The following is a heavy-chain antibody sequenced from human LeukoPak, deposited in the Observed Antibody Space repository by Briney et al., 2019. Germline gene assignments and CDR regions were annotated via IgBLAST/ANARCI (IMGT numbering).Heavy chain of an antibody. CDR2: INHSGST. D-gene: IGHD3-22*01. CDR1: GGSFSGYH. V-gene: IGHV4-34*01. Sequence: SETLSLTCAVYGGSFSGYHWSWIRQPPGKGLEWIGEINHSGSTNYNPSLKSRVTISVDASKNQFSLKLSSVTAADTAVYYCARITYYYDSSGYPDAFDIWGQGTMVTVSS. CDR3: ARITYYYDSSGYPDAFDI. J-gene: IGHJ3*02.